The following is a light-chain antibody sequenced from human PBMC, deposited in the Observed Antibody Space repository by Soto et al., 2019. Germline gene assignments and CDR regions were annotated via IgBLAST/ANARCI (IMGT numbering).Light chain of an antibody. CDR2: LND. CDR3: AAWDYSLNAL. Sequence: QSALAQPPSVSATPGQRVNISCSGSFSNIGDNAVNWYQQLPGAAPKLLIYLNDQRPSGVPDRFSGSKSGTSASLAISGLQSEDEADYYCAAWDYSLNALFGTGTKVTVL. J-gene: IGLJ1*01. CDR1: FSNIGDNA. V-gene: IGLV1-44*01.